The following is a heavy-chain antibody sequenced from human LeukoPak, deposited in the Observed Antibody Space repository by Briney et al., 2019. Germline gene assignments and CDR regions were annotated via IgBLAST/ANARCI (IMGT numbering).Heavy chain of an antibody. D-gene: IGHD6-19*01. CDR3: ARPYSSGWYRDMDV. CDR2: ISGSGGST. Sequence: PGGSLRLSCAASGFTFSSYAMSWVRQAPGKGLEWVSAISGSGGSTYYADSVKGRFTISRDNSKNTLYLQMNSLRAGDTAVFYCARPYSSGWYRDMDVWGTGTTVTVSS. V-gene: IGHV3-23*01. J-gene: IGHJ6*03. CDR1: GFTFSSYA.